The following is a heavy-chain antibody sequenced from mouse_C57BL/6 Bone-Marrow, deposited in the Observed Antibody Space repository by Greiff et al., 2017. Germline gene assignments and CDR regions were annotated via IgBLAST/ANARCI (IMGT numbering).Heavy chain of an antibody. CDR3: ARGTVVAPRFAY. CDR2: IYPRSGNT. CDR1: GYTFTSYG. D-gene: IGHD1-1*01. J-gene: IGHJ3*01. V-gene: IGHV1-81*01. Sequence: QVQLKESGAELARPGASVKLSCKASGYTFTSYGISWVKQRTGQGLEWIGEIYPRSGNTYYNEKFKGKATLTADKSSSTAYMELRSLTSEDSAVYFCARGTVVAPRFAYWGQGTLVTVSA.